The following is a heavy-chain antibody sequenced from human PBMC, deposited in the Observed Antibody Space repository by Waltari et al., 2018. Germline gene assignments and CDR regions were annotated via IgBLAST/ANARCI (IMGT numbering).Heavy chain of an antibody. CDR1: GYTFPAYY. V-gene: IGHV1-2*02. D-gene: IGHD3-10*01. CDR2: INPNSGGT. CDR3: ARVWPHYYGSGSTPGFDP. J-gene: IGHJ5*02. Sequence: QVQLVQSGAEVKKPGASVKFSCKASGYTFPAYYIHWVRQAPGQGLEWMGWINPNSGGTNYAQKFQGRVTMTRDTSISTAYMELSRLRSDDTAVYYCARVWPHYYGSGSTPGFDPWGQGTLVTVSS.